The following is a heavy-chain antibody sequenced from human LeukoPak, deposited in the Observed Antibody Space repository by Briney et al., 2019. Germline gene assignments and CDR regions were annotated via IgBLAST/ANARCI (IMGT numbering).Heavy chain of an antibody. J-gene: IGHJ4*02. CDR3: AKDPFPKQTTVTTPDY. Sequence: GGSLRLSCAASGFTFSSYAMNWVRQAPGKGLEWVSAISGSGSTYYADSVKGRFTISRDNSKNTLYLQMNSLRAEDTAVYYCAKDPFPKQTTVTTPDYWGQGTLVTVSS. CDR2: ISGSGST. V-gene: IGHV3-23*01. CDR1: GFTFSSYA. D-gene: IGHD4-17*01.